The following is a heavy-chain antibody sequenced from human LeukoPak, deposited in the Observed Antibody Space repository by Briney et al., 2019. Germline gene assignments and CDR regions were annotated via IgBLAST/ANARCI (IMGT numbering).Heavy chain of an antibody. Sequence: ASVKVSCTASGYTFTSYGISWVRQAPGQGLEWMGWISAYNGNTNYAQKLQGRVTMTTDTSTSTAYMELRSLRSDDTAVYYCARDYVWGSVSTSSFDYWGQGTLVTVSS. J-gene: IGHJ4*02. V-gene: IGHV1-18*01. CDR2: ISAYNGNT. CDR1: GYTFTSYG. D-gene: IGHD3-16*01. CDR3: ARDYVWGSVSTSSFDY.